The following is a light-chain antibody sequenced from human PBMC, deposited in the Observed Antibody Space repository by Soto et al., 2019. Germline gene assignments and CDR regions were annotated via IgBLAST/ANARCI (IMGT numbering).Light chain of an antibody. V-gene: IGKV1-39*01. CDR2: TAS. CDR3: QQHYNTPRT. CDR1: QPISDY. J-gene: IGKJ1*01. Sequence: DIQMPQSPSSLSASVGDRVTITCRTSQPISDYLNWYQQKPGKATTLLIYTASNLQSGVPSRFSGSGSGTHFTLTISSLQPEEFATYYCQQHYNTPRTFGQGTKVDIK.